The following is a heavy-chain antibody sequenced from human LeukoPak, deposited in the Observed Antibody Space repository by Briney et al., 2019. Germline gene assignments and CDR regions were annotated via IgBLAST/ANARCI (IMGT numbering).Heavy chain of an antibody. CDR3: ARDPGPDYPPIYYYYYMDA. CDR2: ISYDGSNK. V-gene: IGHV3-30*04. D-gene: IGHD1-14*01. J-gene: IGHJ6*03. CDR1: GFTFSSYA. Sequence: GGSLRLSCAASGFTFSSYAMHWVRQAPGKGLEWVAVISYDGSNKYYADSVKGRFTISRDNSKNTLYLQMNSLRAEDTAVYYCARDPGPDYPPIYYYYYMDAWGKGTTVTVSS.